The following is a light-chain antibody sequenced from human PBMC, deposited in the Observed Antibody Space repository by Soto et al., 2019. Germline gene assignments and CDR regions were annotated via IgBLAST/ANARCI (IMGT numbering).Light chain of an antibody. CDR2: GAS. J-gene: IGKJ4*01. V-gene: IGKV3-20*01. CDR3: QQYGSSPVT. CDR1: QAVNNNY. Sequence: EIGLTQSPGTLSFSPGERVTLSCRASQAVNNNYLAWYQQIPGQAPRLLIYGASNRATGIPGRFGGSGSGTDFTLTISRLEPEDFEMYYCQQYGSSPVTFGGGTQVDIK.